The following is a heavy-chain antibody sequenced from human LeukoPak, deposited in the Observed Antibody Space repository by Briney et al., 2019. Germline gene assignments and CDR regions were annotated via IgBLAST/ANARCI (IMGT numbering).Heavy chain of an antibody. V-gene: IGHV3-74*01. CDR1: GFTFSDDW. D-gene: IGHD6-13*01. J-gene: IGHJ5*02. CDR3: PKDHGVGYSSSWPNSFDP. Sequence: GGSLRLSCAASGFTFSDDWMHWGRKAPGKGLVWVSRRNSDGSGTRYADSVKGRFTISRDNSKNTLYLQMNSLRAEDTAVYSCPKDHGVGYSSSWPNSFDPWGPGTLVTVSS. CDR2: RNSDGSGT.